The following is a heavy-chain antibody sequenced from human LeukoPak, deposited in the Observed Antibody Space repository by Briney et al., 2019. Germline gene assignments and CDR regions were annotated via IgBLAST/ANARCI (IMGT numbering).Heavy chain of an antibody. CDR1: GFNFSSYW. V-gene: IGHV3-74*01. Sequence: GGSLRLSCVASGFNFSSYWMSWVRQAPGKGLVWVSRINSDGSSTSYADSVRGRFSISRDNAKNTLYLQMNSPRAEDTAVYYCARGLSGYASSLGYWGQGTLVTVSA. D-gene: IGHD6-6*01. CDR3: ARGLSGYASSLGY. J-gene: IGHJ4*02. CDR2: INSDGSST.